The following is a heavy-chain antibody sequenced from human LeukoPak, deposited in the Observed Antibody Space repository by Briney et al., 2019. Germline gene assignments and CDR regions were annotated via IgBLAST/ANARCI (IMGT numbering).Heavy chain of an antibody. V-gene: IGHV3-30-3*01. CDR1: GFTFSSYA. D-gene: IGHD3-10*01. CDR3: ARGGGFYGSGSYSDY. CDR2: ISYDGSNN. J-gene: IGHJ4*02. Sequence: GGSLRLSCAASGFTFSSYAMHWVRQAPGKAREWVAVISYDGSNNYYADSVRGRFTIPRDNSKNMLHLQFNSLRAEDTAVYYCARGGGFYGSGSYSDYWGQGTLVTVSS.